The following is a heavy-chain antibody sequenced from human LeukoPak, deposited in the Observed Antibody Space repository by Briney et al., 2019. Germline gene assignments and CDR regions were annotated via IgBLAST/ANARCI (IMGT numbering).Heavy chain of an antibody. V-gene: IGHV1-2*04. CDR3: ARDIDILTGYFFFDY. CDR1: GYTFTGYY. Sequence: GASVKVSCKASGYTFTGYYMHWVRQAPVQGLEWMGWINPNSGGTNYAQKFQGWVTMTRDTSISTAYMELSRLRSDDTAVYYCARDIDILTGYFFFDYWGQGTLVTVSS. CDR2: INPNSGGT. D-gene: IGHD3-9*01. J-gene: IGHJ4*02.